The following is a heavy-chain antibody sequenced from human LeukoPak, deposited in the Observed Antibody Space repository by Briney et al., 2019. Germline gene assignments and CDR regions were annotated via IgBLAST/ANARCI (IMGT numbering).Heavy chain of an antibody. Sequence: GGSLRLSCAASGFTSSSYAMSWVRQAPGKGLEWVAVISYDGSNKYYADSVKGRFTISRDNSKNTLYLQMNSLRAEDTAVYYCASGVYGDYVWPRAFDIWGQGTMVTVSS. CDR1: GFTSSSYA. CDR3: ASGVYGDYVWPRAFDI. CDR2: ISYDGSNK. V-gene: IGHV3-30*04. D-gene: IGHD4-17*01. J-gene: IGHJ3*02.